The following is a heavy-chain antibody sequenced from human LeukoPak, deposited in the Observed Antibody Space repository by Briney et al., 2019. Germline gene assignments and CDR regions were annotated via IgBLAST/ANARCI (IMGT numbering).Heavy chain of an antibody. V-gene: IGHV4-4*07. D-gene: IGHD4-17*01. CDR1: GASISNYY. CDR2: IYPSGST. J-gene: IGHJ4*02. CDR3: ARRVNYGDYFDY. Sequence: PSETLSLTCTVSGASISNYYWSWIRQPAGKGLEWIGRIYPSGSTNHNPSLKSRVTMSVDTSKNQFSLKLRSLTAADTAVYYCARRVNYGDYFDYWGQGTLVTVSS.